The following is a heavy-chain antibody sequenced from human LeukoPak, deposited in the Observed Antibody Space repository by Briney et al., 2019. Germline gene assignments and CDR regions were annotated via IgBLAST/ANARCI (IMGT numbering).Heavy chain of an antibody. CDR1: GGSISSGGYS. CDR2: IYHSGST. CDR3: ARVRYFDWLDYGMDV. J-gene: IGHJ6*02. Sequence: SQTLSLTCAVSGGSISSGGYSWSWIRQPPGKGLEWIGYIYHSGSTYYNPSLKSRVTISVDRSKNQFSLKLSSVTAADTAVYYCARVRYFDWLDYGMDVWGQGTTVTVPS. D-gene: IGHD3-9*01. V-gene: IGHV4-30-2*01.